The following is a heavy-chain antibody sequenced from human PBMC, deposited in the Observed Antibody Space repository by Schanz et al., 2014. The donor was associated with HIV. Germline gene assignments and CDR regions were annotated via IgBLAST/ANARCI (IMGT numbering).Heavy chain of an antibody. Sequence: VQLVESGGGVVQPGRSLRLSCAASGFTFRNFGMHWVRQAPGRGLEWLAYISPGGDTIYYAESVQGRFTISRDYAKSSLYLQMNSLRDDDTAVYYCARGWRENSFDYWGQGTLVTVSS. J-gene: IGHJ4*02. V-gene: IGHV3-48*02. CDR3: ARGWRENSFDY. CDR1: GFTFRNFG. D-gene: IGHD4-4*01. CDR2: ISPGGDTI.